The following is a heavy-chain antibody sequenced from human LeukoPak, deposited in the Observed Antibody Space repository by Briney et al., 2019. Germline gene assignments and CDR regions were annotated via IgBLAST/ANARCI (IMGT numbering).Heavy chain of an antibody. V-gene: IGHV3-30*04. J-gene: IGHJ4*02. CDR2: ISYDGSNK. CDR3: AKDSRHLSSTRGGLKESRGGFSDY. Sequence: PGGSLRLSCAASGFIFSSYAMHWVRRAPGKGLEWVALISYDGSNKYYADSVKGRFTISRDNSKNTLYLQMNNLRAEDTAVYYCAKDSRHLSSTRGGLKESRGGFSDYWGQGTLVTVSS. D-gene: IGHD6-13*01. CDR1: GFIFSSYA.